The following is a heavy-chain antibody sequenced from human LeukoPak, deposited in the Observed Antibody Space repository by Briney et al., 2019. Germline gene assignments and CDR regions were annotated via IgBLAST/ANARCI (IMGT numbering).Heavy chain of an antibody. J-gene: IGHJ6*03. CDR3: ARGGVVVAATNPYYYYYMDV. CDR1: GGSTSSYY. Sequence: PETLSLTCTVSGGSTSSYYWSWIRQPPGKGLEWIGYIYYSGSTNYNPSLKSRVTISVDTSKNQFSLKLSSVTAADTAVYYCARGGVVVAATNPYYYYYMDVWGKGTTVTVSS. CDR2: IYYSGST. V-gene: IGHV4-59*01. D-gene: IGHD2-15*01.